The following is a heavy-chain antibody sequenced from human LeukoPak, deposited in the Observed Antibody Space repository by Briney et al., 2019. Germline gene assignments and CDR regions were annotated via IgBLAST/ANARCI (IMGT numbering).Heavy chain of an antibody. CDR3: ARGGNYGFSFRLAIEY. CDR2: INPSGGST. Sequence: ASVKVSCKASGYTFTSYDINWVRQATGQGLEWMGIINPSGGSTSYAQKFQGRVTMTRDMSTSTVYMELSSLRSEDTAVYYCARGGNYGFSFRLAIEYWGQGTLVTVSS. CDR1: GYTFTSYD. J-gene: IGHJ4*02. V-gene: IGHV1-46*01. D-gene: IGHD4-11*01.